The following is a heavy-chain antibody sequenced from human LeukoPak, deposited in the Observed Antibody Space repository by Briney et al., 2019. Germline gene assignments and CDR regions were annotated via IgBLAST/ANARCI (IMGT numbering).Heavy chain of an antibody. CDR3: ARIGYSSSSTDY. Sequence: GGSLRLSCAASEFTFSGYSLHWVRQAPGKGLEWVAFISYDGSNKYYGDSVKGRFTISRDNAKNSLYLLMDSLRAEDTAVYYCARIGYSSSSTDYWGQGTLVTVSS. CDR2: ISYDGSNK. D-gene: IGHD6-6*01. V-gene: IGHV3-30-3*01. J-gene: IGHJ4*02. CDR1: EFTFSGYS.